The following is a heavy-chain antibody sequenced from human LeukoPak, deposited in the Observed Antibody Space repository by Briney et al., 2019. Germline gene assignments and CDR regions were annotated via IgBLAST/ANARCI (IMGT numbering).Heavy chain of an antibody. Sequence: ASVKVSCKASGYTFTSYGISWVRQAPGQGLEWMGWMNPNSGNTGYAQKFQGRVTMSMNTSISTAYMELSSLSSEDTAVYYCARDRGTTVVTGNLFDYWGQGTLVTVSS. J-gene: IGHJ4*02. CDR1: GYTFTSYG. V-gene: IGHV1-8*02. CDR3: ARDRGTTVVTGNLFDY. CDR2: MNPNSGNT. D-gene: IGHD4-23*01.